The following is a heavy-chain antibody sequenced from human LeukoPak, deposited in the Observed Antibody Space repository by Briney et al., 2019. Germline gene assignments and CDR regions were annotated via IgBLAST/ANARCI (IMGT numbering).Heavy chain of an antibody. CDR2: ISYDGSNK. V-gene: IGHV3-30*04. D-gene: IGHD6-19*01. J-gene: IGHJ4*02. Sequence: GGSLRLSCAASGFTFSSYAMHWVRQAPGKGLEWVAVISYDGSNKYYADSVKGRFTISRDNSKNTLYLQMNSLRAEDTAVYYCARGIGQWLVRGIDYWGQGTLVTVSS. CDR3: ARGIGQWLVRGIDY. CDR1: GFTFSSYA.